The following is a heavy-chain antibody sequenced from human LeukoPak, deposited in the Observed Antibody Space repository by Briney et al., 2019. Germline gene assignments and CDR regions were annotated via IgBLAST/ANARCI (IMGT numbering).Heavy chain of an antibody. Sequence: PSETLSLTCTVSGGSLSSYYWSWIRQPPGKGLEWIGYIYYSGSTNYNPSLKSRVTISVDTSKNQFSLKLSSVTAAVTAVYFCARMVGYGYAPDWYYFDYWGQGTLVNVSS. D-gene: IGHD5-18*01. V-gene: IGHV4-59*01. J-gene: IGHJ4*02. CDR1: GGSLSSYY. CDR2: IYYSGST. CDR3: ARMVGYGYAPDWYYFDY.